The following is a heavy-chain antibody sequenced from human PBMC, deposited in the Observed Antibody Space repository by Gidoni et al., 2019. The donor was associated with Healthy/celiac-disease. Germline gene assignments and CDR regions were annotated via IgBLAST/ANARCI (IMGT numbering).Heavy chain of an antibody. CDR1: GFTFRNAW. CDR2: IKSKTDGGTT. D-gene: IGHD3-9*01. V-gene: IGHV3-15*01. J-gene: IGHJ4*02. CDR3: TTDHLDWGHFDY. Sequence: EVQLVESGGGVVKPGGSPRLSCAASGFTFRNAWMSGVRQDPGKGLEWVGRIKSKTDGGTTDYAATVKGRFTISRDDSKNTLYLQMNSLKTEDTAVYYCTTDHLDWGHFDYWGQGTLVTVSS.